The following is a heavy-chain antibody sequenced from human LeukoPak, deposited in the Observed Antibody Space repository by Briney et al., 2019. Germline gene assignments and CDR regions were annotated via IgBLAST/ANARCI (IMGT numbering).Heavy chain of an antibody. V-gene: IGHV3-23*01. J-gene: IGHJ3*02. D-gene: IGHD3-22*01. CDR3: ARGPGSGYYLTAFDI. Sequence: GGSLRLSCAASGFTFSKYAMSWVRQAPGKGLEWVSAISGSDGNTFYADSVKGRFTISRDNSKNALYLQMNSLRAEDTAVYYCARGPGSGYYLTAFDIWGQGTMVTVSS. CDR1: GFTFSKYA. CDR2: ISGSDGNT.